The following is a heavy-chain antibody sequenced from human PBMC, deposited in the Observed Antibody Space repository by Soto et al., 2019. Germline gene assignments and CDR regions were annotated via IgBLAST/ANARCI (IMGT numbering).Heavy chain of an antibody. V-gene: IGHV4-39*01. CDR2: SNYGGPT. CDR3: ARHGAYSTSVYYYYGMDV. Sequence: ASETLALSCTVSGGAINITVYYWGWIRQPPGKGLEWIGSSNYGGPTYYSPSLQSRVTISLDTAKNHFSLNLRSVTAADTAVYYCARHGAYSTSVYYYYGMDVWGQGTTVTVSS. D-gene: IGHD6-13*01. CDR1: GGAINITVYY. J-gene: IGHJ6*02.